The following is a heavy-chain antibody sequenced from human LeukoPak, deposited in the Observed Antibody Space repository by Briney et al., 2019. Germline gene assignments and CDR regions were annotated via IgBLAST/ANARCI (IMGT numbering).Heavy chain of an antibody. Sequence: SETLSLTCTVSGGSISSGDCYWSWIRQPPGRGLEWIGYIYYSGSTYYNPSLKSRVTISVDTSKNQFSLKLSSVTAADTAVYYCARDSPPDYGGNGDWFDPWGQGTLVTVSS. CDR3: ARDSPPDYGGNGDWFDP. CDR1: GGSISSGDCY. D-gene: IGHD4-23*01. V-gene: IGHV4-30-4*02. CDR2: IYYSGST. J-gene: IGHJ5*02.